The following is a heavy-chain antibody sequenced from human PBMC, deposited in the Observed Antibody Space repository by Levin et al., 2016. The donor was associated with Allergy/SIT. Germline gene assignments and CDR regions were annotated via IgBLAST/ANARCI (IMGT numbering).Heavy chain of an antibody. D-gene: IGHD6-13*01. J-gene: IGHJ4*02. Sequence: SETLSLTCTVSGDSISSSIYYWAWIRQPPGKGLEWIGSIFNNGGTHYNPSLESRVTISLDTSKNQFSLRLNSVTAADTAVYFCARLRRSTTWYNFDCWGQGTLVTVSS. CDR1: GDSISSSIYY. CDR3: ARLRRSTTWYNFDC. CDR2: IFNNGGT. V-gene: IGHV4-39*01.